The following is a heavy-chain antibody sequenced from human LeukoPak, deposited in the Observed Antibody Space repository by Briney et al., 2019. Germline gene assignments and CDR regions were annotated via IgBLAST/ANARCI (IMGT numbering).Heavy chain of an antibody. J-gene: IGHJ5*02. CDR3: ARDAPLPNLSPLEWLFPNWLDP. D-gene: IGHD3-3*01. V-gene: IGHV7-4-1*02. CDR2: INIDTGNP. Sequence: ASVKVSCKTSGYTFTNYAINWVRQAPGQGLEWMGWINIDTGNPTYAQGFRGRFVFSLDTSVSTAYLQISSLKAEDTAVYYCARDAPLPNLSPLEWLFPNWLDPWGQGTLVTVSS. CDR1: GYTFTNYA.